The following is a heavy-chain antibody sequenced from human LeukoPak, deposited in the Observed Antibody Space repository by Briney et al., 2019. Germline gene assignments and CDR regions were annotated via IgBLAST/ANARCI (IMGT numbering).Heavy chain of an antibody. CDR1: GGSISSSSYY. D-gene: IGHD6-19*01. Sequence: SETLSLTCTVSGGSISSSSYYWGWIRQPPGKGLEWIGSIYYSGSTYYNPSLKSRVTISVDTSKNQFSLKLSSVTAADTAVYYCARVRGKQWPWSPYYFDYWGQGTLVTVSS. CDR3: ARVRGKQWPWSPYYFDY. J-gene: IGHJ4*02. CDR2: IYYSGST. V-gene: IGHV4-39*07.